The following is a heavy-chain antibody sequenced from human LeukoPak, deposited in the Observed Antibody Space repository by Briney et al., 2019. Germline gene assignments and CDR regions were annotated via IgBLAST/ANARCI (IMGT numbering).Heavy chain of an antibody. J-gene: IGHJ4*02. D-gene: IGHD6-13*01. V-gene: IGHV1-2*02. Sequence: EASVKVSCKASGYTFTGYYMHWVRQAPGQGLEWMGWINPNSGGTNYAQKFQGRVTMTRDTSISTAYMELSRLRSDDTAVYYCAREYSSSWYGFDYWGQGTLVTVSS. CDR1: GYTFTGYY. CDR3: AREYSSSWYGFDY. CDR2: INPNSGGT.